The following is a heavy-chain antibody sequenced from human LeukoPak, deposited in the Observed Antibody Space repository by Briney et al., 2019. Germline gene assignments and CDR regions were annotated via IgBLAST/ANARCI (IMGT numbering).Heavy chain of an antibody. CDR1: GFTFSSYA. Sequence: PGGSLRLSCAASGFTFSSYAMSWVRHAPGKGLEWVSAISGSGGSTYYADSVKGRFTISRDNSKNTLYLQMNSLRAEDTAVYYCAKPLAKGIVVVPAQAPDYWGQGTLVTVSS. CDR2: ISGSGGST. D-gene: IGHD2-2*01. CDR3: AKPLAKGIVVVPAQAPDY. J-gene: IGHJ4*02. V-gene: IGHV3-23*01.